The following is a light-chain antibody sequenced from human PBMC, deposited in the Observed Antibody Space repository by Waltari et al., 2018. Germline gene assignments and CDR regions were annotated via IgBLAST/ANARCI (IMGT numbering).Light chain of an antibody. CDR2: LND. J-gene: IGLJ3*02. V-gene: IGLV1-44*01. CDR1: SSNIGSNP. CDR3: ATWDENINGPL. Sequence: QSVLTQPPSVSGAPGQRVTISCSGGSSNIGSNPVQWYQHLPGTALKLLIYLNDQRPSGVPDRISGSKSGTAASLAISGLQSEDEVDYFCATWDENINGPLFGGGTKVTVL.